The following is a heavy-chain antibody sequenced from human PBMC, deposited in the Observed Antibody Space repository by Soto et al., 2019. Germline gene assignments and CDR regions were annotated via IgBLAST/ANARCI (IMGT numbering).Heavy chain of an antibody. V-gene: IGHV4-4*02. CDR2: VYHSGTT. CDR1: GASIGTNNW. Sequence: TLSLTCAVSGASIGTNNWWSWVRQPPGKGLEWIGEVYHSGTTNCNPSLKSRVTISIDKSKNQFSLTLTSMTAADTALYYCAVPGRGDFDYWSQGTLVTVSS. CDR3: AVPGRGDFDY. D-gene: IGHD5-12*01. J-gene: IGHJ4*02.